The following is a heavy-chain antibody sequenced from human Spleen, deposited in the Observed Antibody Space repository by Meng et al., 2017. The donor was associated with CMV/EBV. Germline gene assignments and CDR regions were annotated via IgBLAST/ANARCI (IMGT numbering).Heavy chain of an antibody. CDR3: AKRRWGENGANDY. D-gene: IGHD1-26*01. J-gene: IGHJ4*02. V-gene: IGHV3-53*01. CDR2: IYSGGST. CDR1: GFTVSSNY. Sequence: GESLKISCAASGFTVSSNYMSWVRQAPGKGLEWVSVIYSGGSTYYADSVKGRFTISRDNSKNTLYLQMNSLRAEDTAVYYCAKRRWGENGANDYWGQGTLVTVSS.